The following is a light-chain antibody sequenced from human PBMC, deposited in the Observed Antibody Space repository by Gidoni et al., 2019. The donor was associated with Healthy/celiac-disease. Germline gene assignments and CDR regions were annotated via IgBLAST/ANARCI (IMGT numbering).Light chain of an antibody. Sequence: QYVLTQPPSVSGAPGQRVTISFTGSSSNIGAGYDVHWYQQLPGTAPNLLIYGNSNRPSGVPDRFSGSKSGTSASLAITGLQAEDEADYYCQSYDSSLSGVVFGGGTKLTVL. V-gene: IGLV1-40*01. CDR2: GNS. CDR3: QSYDSSLSGVV. CDR1: SSNIGAGYD. J-gene: IGLJ2*01.